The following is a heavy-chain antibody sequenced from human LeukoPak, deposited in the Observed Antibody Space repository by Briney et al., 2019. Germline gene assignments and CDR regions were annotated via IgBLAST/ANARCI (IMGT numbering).Heavy chain of an antibody. J-gene: IGHJ6*03. D-gene: IGHD2-2*01. CDR1: GYTFTSYD. V-gene: IGHV1-8*03. CDR3: ARGRCSSTSCHYYYYYYMDV. CDR2: MNPNSGNT. Sequence: ASVKVSCKASGYTFTSYDINWVRQATGQGLEWMGWMNPNSGNTGYAQKFQGRVTITRNTSISTAYMELSSLRSEDTAVYYCARGRCSSTSCHYYYYYYMDVWGKGTTVTVSS.